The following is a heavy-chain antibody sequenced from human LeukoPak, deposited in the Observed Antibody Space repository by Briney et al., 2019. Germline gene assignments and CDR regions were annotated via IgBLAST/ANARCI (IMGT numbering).Heavy chain of an antibody. Sequence: SETPSLTCTVSGGSISSSSYYWGWIRQPPGKGLEWIGSIYYSGSAYYNPSLKSRVTISVDTSKNQFSLKLSSVTAADTAVYYCARDSGYYDSSGYYYWGQGTLVTVSS. CDR1: GGSISSSSYY. V-gene: IGHV4-39*02. CDR2: IYYSGSA. D-gene: IGHD3-22*01. CDR3: ARDSGYYDSSGYYY. J-gene: IGHJ4*02.